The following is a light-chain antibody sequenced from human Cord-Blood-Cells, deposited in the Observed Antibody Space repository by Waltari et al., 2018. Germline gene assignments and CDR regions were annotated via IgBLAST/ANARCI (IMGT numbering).Light chain of an antibody. CDR1: SSDVGSYNR. CDR3: SSYTSSSTWV. J-gene: IGLJ3*02. V-gene: IGLV2-18*02. CDR2: EVR. Sequence: QSALTPPPSVSGSPGQSVTISCTGTSSDVGSYNRVSWYQQPPGTAPKLMIYEVRNRPSGVPDRFSGSKSGNTASLTISGLQAEDEADYYCSSYTSSSTWVFGGGTKLTVL.